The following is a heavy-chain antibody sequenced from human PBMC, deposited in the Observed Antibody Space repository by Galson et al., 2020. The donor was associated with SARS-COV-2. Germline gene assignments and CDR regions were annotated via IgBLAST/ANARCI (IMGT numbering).Heavy chain of an antibody. CDR3: ANGLSGSSYDAVDI. D-gene: IGHD1-26*01. V-gene: IGHV3-9*01. CDR1: GFTFDDYA. CDR2: ICWNSCSI. Sequence: GGSLRLSCAASGFTFDDYAMHWVRQAPGKGLEWVSGICWNSCSIGYADSVKGRFTISRDNAKNSLYLQMNSLRAEDTALYYCANGLSGSSYDAVDIWGQGTMVTVSS. J-gene: IGHJ3*02.